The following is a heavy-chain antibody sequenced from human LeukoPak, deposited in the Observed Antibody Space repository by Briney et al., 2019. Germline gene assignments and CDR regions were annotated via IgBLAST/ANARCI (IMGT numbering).Heavy chain of an antibody. CDR3: ARATVTTTWNAFDI. D-gene: IGHD4-17*01. CDR2: MNPYSGHT. J-gene: IGHJ3*02. CDR1: GFTFTGYD. V-gene: IGHV1-8*03. Sequence: VASVKVSCKASGFTFTGYDINWVRQAPGQGLEWMGWMNPYSGHTGYAQKFQGRVTITRNTSISTAYMELSSLRSDDTAVYYCARATVTTTWNAFDIWGQGTMVTVSS.